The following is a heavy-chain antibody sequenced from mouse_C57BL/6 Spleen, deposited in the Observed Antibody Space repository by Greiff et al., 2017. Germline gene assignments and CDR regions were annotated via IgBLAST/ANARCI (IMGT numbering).Heavy chain of an antibody. CDR2: ISYDGSN. V-gene: IGHV3-6*01. CDR3: ARVLDY. CDR1: GYSITSGYY. J-gene: IGHJ2*01. Sequence: ESGPGLVKPSQSLSLTCSVTGYSITSGYYWNWIRQFPGNKLEWMGYISYDGSNNYNPSLKNRISITRDTSKHQFFLKLNSVTTEDTATYYCARVLDYWGQGTTLTVSS.